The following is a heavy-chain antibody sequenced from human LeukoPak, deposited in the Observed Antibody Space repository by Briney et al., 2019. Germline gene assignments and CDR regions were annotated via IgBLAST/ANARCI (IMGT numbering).Heavy chain of an antibody. V-gene: IGHV3-33*01. J-gene: IGHJ4*02. CDR1: GFTFSSYG. CDR2: IWYDGSNK. CDR3: ARDLTTVVTRGLDY. Sequence: PGGSLRLSCAASGFTFSSYGMHWVRQAPGKGLEWVAVIWYDGSNKYYADSVRGRFTISRDNSKNTLYLQMNSLRAEGTAVYYCARDLTTVVTRGLDYWGQGTLVTVSS. D-gene: IGHD4-23*01.